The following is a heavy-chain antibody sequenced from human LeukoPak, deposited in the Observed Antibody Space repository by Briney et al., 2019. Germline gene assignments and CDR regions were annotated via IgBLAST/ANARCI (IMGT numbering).Heavy chain of an antibody. CDR2: ISYDGSNK. D-gene: IGHD1-7*01. V-gene: IGHV3-30*03. J-gene: IGHJ4*02. Sequence: GGSLRLSCAASGFTFSSYGMHWVRQAPGKGLEWVAVISYDGSNKYCADSVKGRFTISRDNSKNTLYLQMNSLRAEDTAVYYCARANNWNYPYYFDYWGQGALVTVSS. CDR3: ARANNWNYPYYFDY. CDR1: GFTFSSYG.